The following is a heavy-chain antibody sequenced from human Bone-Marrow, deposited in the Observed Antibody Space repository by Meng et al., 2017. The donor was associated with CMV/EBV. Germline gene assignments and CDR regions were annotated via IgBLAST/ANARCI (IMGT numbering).Heavy chain of an antibody. J-gene: IGHJ4*02. CDR3: ARVIGRSLLNRPLPFDY. CDR2: INPNSGVT. D-gene: IGHD3-22*01. CDR1: GYTFTDYY. V-gene: IGHV1-2*02. Sequence: ALVKVSCTASGYTFTDYYIHWVRQAPGQGLEWMGWINPNSGVTNYAQKFRGRVTMTRDTSVSTAYMELSRLRSDDTAVYYCARVIGRSLLNRPLPFDYWGQGTLVTVSS.